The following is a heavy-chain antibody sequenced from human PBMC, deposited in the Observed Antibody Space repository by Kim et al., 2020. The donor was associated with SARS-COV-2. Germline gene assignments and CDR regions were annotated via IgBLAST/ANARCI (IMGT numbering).Heavy chain of an antibody. V-gene: IGHV3-13*01. CDR2: IGTAGDT. J-gene: IGHJ6*02. CDR1: GFTFSSYD. D-gene: IGHD3-10*01. Sequence: GGSLRLSCAASGFTFSSYDMHWVRQATGKGLEWVSAIGTAGDTYYPGSVKGRFTISRENAKNSLYLQMNSLRAGYTAVYYCARDRYYYGSGSLYYYYYGMDVWGQGTTVTVSS. CDR3: ARDRYYYGSGSLYYYYYGMDV.